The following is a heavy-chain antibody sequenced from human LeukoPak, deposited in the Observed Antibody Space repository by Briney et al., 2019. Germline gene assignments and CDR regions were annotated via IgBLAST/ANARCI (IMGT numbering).Heavy chain of an antibody. D-gene: IGHD3-10*01. Sequence: SETLSLTCTVSGGSISSYYWSWIRQPPGKGLEWIGYIYYSGSTNYNPSLKSRVTISVGTSKNQFSLKLSSVTAADTAVYYCARGYYGSGMIDGKYYFDYWGQGTLVTVSS. J-gene: IGHJ4*02. V-gene: IGHV4-59*01. CDR3: ARGYYGSGMIDGKYYFDY. CDR2: IYYSGST. CDR1: GGSISSYY.